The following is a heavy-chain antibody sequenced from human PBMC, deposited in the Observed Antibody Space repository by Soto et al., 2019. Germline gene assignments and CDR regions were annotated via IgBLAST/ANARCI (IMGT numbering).Heavy chain of an antibody. D-gene: IGHD4-17*01. CDR3: ARHPYGDYDVMDV. J-gene: IGHJ6*02. Sequence: GESLKISCKGSGYSFTSNWIGWVRQMPGKGLEWMGIIYPGDSDTRYSPSFQGQVTISADKSISTAYVQWSSLKASDTAIYFCARHPYGDYDVMDVWGQGTTVTVSS. CDR2: IYPGDSDT. CDR1: GYSFTSNW. V-gene: IGHV5-51*01.